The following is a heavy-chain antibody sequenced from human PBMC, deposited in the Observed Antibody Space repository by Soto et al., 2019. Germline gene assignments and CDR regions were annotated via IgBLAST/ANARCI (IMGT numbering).Heavy chain of an antibody. J-gene: IGHJ4*02. Sequence: EVQLVESGGVSVQPRGSLRLSCTASGFTLSHYWMHWVRQAPGKGRVWVSRINTDGSTTTYADSVKGRFTTSRDNAKNTLYLQMNSLRDEDTAVYYCVRIRRGDGYTFGYWGQGTLVTVSS. CDR3: VRIRRGDGYTFGY. D-gene: IGHD5-12*01. CDR2: INTDGSTT. V-gene: IGHV3-74*01. CDR1: GFTLSHYW.